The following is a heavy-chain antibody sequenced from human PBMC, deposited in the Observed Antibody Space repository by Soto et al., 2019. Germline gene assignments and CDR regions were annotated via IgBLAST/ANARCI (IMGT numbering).Heavy chain of an antibody. CDR3: ATSPHGSGYSSFWGLDS. CDR2: IIPIFGTA. D-gene: IGHD3-22*01. V-gene: IGHV1-69*13. Sequence: SVKVSCKASGGTFSSYAISWVRQAPGQGLEWMGGIIPIFGTANYAQKFQGRVTITADESTSTAYMELSSLRSEDTAVYYCATSPHGSGYSSFWGLDSWGQGTLVTVSS. CDR1: GGTFSSYA. J-gene: IGHJ4*02.